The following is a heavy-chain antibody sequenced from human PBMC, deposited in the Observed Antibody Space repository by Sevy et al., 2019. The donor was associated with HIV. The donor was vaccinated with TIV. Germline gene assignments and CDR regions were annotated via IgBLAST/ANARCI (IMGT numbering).Heavy chain of an antibody. J-gene: IGHJ4*02. V-gene: IGHV3-48*02. Sequence: GGSLRLSCVASGFTFSSYSMNWVRQAPGKGLEWVSYISSISSTKNYADSVKGRFTISRDNAKNSLYLQMNGLRDEDTAVYYGTREVISERYGSAIVDNWGQGTLVTVSS. D-gene: IGHD3-10*01. CDR3: TREVISERYGSAIVDN. CDR1: GFTFSSYS. CDR2: ISSISSTK.